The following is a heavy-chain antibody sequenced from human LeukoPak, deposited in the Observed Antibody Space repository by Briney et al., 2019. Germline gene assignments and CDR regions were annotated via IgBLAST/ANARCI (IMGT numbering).Heavy chain of an antibody. V-gene: IGHV4-39*07. J-gene: IGHJ4*02. Sequence: NASETLSLTCTVSGGSISSSSYYWGWIHQPPGKGLEWIGSIYYSGSTYYNPSLKSRVTISVDTSKNQFSLKLSSVTAADTAVYFCAREGSQLWPRYYFDYWGQGTLVTVSS. CDR1: GGSISSSSYY. CDR3: AREGSQLWPRYYFDY. CDR2: IYYSGST. D-gene: IGHD5-18*01.